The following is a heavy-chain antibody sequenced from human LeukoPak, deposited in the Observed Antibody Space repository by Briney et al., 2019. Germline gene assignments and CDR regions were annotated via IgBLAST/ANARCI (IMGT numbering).Heavy chain of an antibody. CDR3: ARTDSAAAGLFDY. Sequence: TGGSLRLSCAASGFTFSSYSMNWVRQAPGKGLEWVSSISSSSSYIYYADSVKGRFAISRYNAKNSLYLQMNSLRAEDTAVYYCARTDSAAAGLFDYWGQGTLVTVSS. CDR1: GFTFSSYS. V-gene: IGHV3-21*01. J-gene: IGHJ4*02. CDR2: ISSSSSYI. D-gene: IGHD6-13*01.